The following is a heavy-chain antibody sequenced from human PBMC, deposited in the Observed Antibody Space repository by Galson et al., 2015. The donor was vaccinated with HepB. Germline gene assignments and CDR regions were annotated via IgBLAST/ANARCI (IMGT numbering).Heavy chain of an antibody. D-gene: IGHD2-2*01. V-gene: IGHV4-34*01. CDR1: GGSFSDYF. Sequence: LSLTCAVSGGSFSDYFWSWIRQPPGQGLEWIGEIYQSGNTNYNPSLKNRVTISVDTSKNQFSLELTSVTAADTAIYYCATSPPSRGWGQGTLVTVSS. CDR3: ATSPPSRG. CDR2: IYQSGNT. J-gene: IGHJ4*02.